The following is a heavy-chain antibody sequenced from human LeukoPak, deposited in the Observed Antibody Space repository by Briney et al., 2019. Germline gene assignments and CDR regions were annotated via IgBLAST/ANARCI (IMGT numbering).Heavy chain of an antibody. Sequence: PGGSLRLSCAASGFTFRIYEMNWVRQAPGKGLEWVSYICTITTSTYYADSVKGRFTVSRDDAKSSLYLQMSSLRAEDTAVYYCARTVYDLRGQRLVPGLEYWGQGTLVTVSS. CDR2: ICTITTST. CDR3: ARTVYDLRGQRLVPGLEY. D-gene: IGHD6-13*01. V-gene: IGHV3-48*03. CDR1: GFTFRIYE. J-gene: IGHJ4*02.